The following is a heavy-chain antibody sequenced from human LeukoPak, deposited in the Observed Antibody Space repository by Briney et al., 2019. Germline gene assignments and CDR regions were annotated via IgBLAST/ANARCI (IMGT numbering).Heavy chain of an antibody. Sequence: PGGSLRLSCAASGFTFDDYGMSWVRQAPGKGLEWVSGINWNGGSTGYADSVKGRFTISTDNAKNSLYLQMNSLRAEDTALYYCAREDFIAAAGTFFDYWGQGTLVTVSS. J-gene: IGHJ4*02. V-gene: IGHV3-20*04. CDR1: GFTFDDYG. D-gene: IGHD6-13*01. CDR3: AREDFIAAAGTFFDY. CDR2: INWNGGST.